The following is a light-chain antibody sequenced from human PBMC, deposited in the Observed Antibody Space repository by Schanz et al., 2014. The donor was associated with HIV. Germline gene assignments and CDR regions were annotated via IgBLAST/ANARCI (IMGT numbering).Light chain of an antibody. Sequence: QSVLTQPASVSGSPGQSVTISCTGTSSDVGGYNYVSWYQQHPGKAPKLMIYEVSKRPSGVPDRFSGSKSDNTASLTVSGLQAEDEADYYCSSYAGSNNLLFGGGTKLTVL. V-gene: IGLV2-8*01. J-gene: IGLJ2*01. CDR3: SSYAGSNNLL. CDR2: EVS. CDR1: SSDVGGYNY.